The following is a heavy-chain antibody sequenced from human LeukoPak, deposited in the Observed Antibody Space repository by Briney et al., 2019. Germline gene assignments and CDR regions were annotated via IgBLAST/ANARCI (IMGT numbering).Heavy chain of an antibody. Sequence: GGSLRLSCAASGFIFSSYSMNWVRQAPGKGLEWVSSISSSSSYIYHADSVKGRFTISRDNAKNSLSLQMNSLRAEDTAVYYCARGGEPVGFDYWGQGTLVTVSS. CDR1: GFIFSSYS. J-gene: IGHJ4*02. D-gene: IGHD1-26*01. CDR3: ARGGEPVGFDY. CDR2: ISSSSSYI. V-gene: IGHV3-21*01.